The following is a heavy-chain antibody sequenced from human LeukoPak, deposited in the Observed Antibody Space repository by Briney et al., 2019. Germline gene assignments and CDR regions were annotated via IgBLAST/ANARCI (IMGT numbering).Heavy chain of an antibody. J-gene: IGHJ4*02. CDR3: ARQGIHTFDY. V-gene: IGHV3-53*01. CDR1: GFIVSTNY. Sequence: GGSLRLSSVASGFIVSTNYMSWVRQAPGKGLEWVSVIYSGGGTYYADSVKGRFTISRDTSKNTLYLQMNGLRVEDTAVYYCARQGIHTFDYWGQGTLVTVSS. CDR2: IYSGGGT. D-gene: IGHD6-13*01.